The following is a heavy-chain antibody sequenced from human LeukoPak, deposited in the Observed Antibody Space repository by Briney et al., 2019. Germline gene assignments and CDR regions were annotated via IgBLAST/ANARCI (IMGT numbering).Heavy chain of an antibody. V-gene: IGHV4-4*07. D-gene: IGHD3-10*01. CDR3: ARDLVSGYYGSGSYSNYFDY. Sequence: SETLSLTCTVSGGSISSYYWSWIRQPAGKGLEWIGRIYTSGSTNYNPSLKSRVTMSVDTSKNQFSLKLSSVTAADTAVYYCARDLVSGYYGSGSYSNYFDYWGQGTLVTVSS. CDR1: GGSISSYY. CDR2: IYTSGST. J-gene: IGHJ4*02.